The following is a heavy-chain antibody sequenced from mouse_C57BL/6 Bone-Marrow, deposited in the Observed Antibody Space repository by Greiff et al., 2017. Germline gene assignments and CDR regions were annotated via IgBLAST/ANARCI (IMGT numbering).Heavy chain of an antibody. CDR1: GYTFTSYW. V-gene: IGHV1-64*01. D-gene: IGHD2-2*01. Sequence: QVQLQQSGAELVKPGASVKLSCKASGYTFTSYWMHWVKQRPGQGLEWIGMIHPNSGSTNYNEKFKSKATLTVDKSSSTAYMQLSSLTSEDSAVYYCARGGTMVTTRRAWFAYWGQGTRVTVSA. CDR2: IHPNSGST. J-gene: IGHJ3*01. CDR3: ARGGTMVTTRRAWFAY.